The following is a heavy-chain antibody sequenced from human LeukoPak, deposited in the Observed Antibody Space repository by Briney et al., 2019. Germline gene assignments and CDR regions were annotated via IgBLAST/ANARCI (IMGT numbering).Heavy chain of an antibody. Sequence: GGSLRLSCAASGFTFSSYAMSWVRQAPGKGLEWVGRIKSKTDGGTTDYAAPVKGRFTISRDDSKNTLYPQMNSLKTEDTAVYYCTTDTGQQLVLGKANYYYYYMDVWGKGTTVTISS. D-gene: IGHD6-13*01. CDR1: GFTFSSYA. CDR2: IKSKTDGGTT. J-gene: IGHJ6*03. V-gene: IGHV3-15*01. CDR3: TTDTGQQLVLGKANYYYYYMDV.